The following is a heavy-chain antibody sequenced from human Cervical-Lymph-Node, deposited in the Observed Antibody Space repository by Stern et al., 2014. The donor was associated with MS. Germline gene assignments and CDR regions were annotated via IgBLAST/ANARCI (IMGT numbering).Heavy chain of an antibody. Sequence: QVQLGQSGAEVKKPGSSGKVSCKASGGTFSSYAISWVRQAPGQGLEWMGGLRPLFGTANYAQKFQGRVTITADESTSTAYMELSSLRSEDTAVYYCARGELKEGLVRGMDVWGQGTTVTVSS. CDR1: GGTFSSYA. D-gene: IGHD1-26*01. V-gene: IGHV1-69*01. CDR3: ARGELKEGLVRGMDV. CDR2: LRPLFGTA. J-gene: IGHJ6*02.